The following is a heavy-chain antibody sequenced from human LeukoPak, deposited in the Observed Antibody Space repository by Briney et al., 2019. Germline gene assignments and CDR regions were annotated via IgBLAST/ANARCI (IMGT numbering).Heavy chain of an antibody. CDR1: GGSVSSNSAA. CDR3: AREGSSPHDYYYYYYMDV. CDR2: TYYRSKWYN. D-gene: IGHD6-6*01. Sequence: SQTLSLTCAISGGSVSSNSAAWNWIRQSPSRGLEWLGRTYYRSKWYNDYAVSVKSRITINPDTSKNQFSLQLNSVTPEDTAVYYCAREGSSPHDYYYYYYMDVWGKGTTVTVSS. J-gene: IGHJ6*03. V-gene: IGHV6-1*01.